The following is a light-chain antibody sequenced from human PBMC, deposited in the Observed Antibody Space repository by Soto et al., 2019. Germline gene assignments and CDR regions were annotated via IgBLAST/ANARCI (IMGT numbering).Light chain of an antibody. CDR2: GAS. CDR1: QSASRN. Sequence: EIVVTQSPVTLSVSPGESATLSCRASQSASRNLAWYQQKPGQAPRLLIYGASTRATGIPARFSGSGSGTDFTLTISSLQSEDFAVYFCQQYNYWPFTFGPGTKVDV. CDR3: QQYNYWPFT. J-gene: IGKJ3*01. V-gene: IGKV3-15*01.